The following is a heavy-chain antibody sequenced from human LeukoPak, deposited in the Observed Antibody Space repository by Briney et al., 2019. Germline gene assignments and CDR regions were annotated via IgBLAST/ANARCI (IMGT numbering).Heavy chain of an antibody. V-gene: IGHV3-21*01. CDR2: ISSSGSYI. Sequence: PGGSLRLSCAASGFTFSNAWMSWVRQDPGKGLEWVSSISSSGSYIYSADSVKGRFTISRDNAKNSLYLQMNSLRAEDTAVYYCARRRGTETGAFDIWGQGTMVTVSS. J-gene: IGHJ3*02. CDR3: ARRRGTETGAFDI. CDR1: GFTFSNAW. D-gene: IGHD1-14*01.